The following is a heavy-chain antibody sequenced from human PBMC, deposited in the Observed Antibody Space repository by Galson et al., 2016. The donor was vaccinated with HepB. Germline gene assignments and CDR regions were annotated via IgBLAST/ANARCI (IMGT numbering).Heavy chain of an antibody. CDR2: ISYSGST. J-gene: IGHJ6*03. CDR1: GGSISDYY. V-gene: IGHV4-59*01. D-gene: IGHD1-26*01. Sequence: SETLSLTCTVSGGSISDYYWTWVRQPPGKGLEWIGYISYSGSTNYNPSLKSRVTISVDTSKNQFSLKLNSVTSADTAVSYCAMTYSGAYYGFFYYLDVWGQGTTVTFAS. CDR3: AMTYSGAYYGFFYYLDV.